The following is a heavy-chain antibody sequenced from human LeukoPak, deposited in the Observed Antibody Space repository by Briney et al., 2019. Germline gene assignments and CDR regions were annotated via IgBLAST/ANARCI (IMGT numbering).Heavy chain of an antibody. CDR1: GGSISSYY. V-gene: IGHV4-4*07. CDR3: ASFIAVAGTFDY. D-gene: IGHD6-19*01. J-gene: IGHJ4*02. Sequence: SETLSLTCTVSGGSISSYYWSWIRQPAGKGLEWIGRIYTSGSTNYNPSLKSRVTMSVDTSKNQFSLKLSSVTAADTAVYYCASFIAVAGTFDYWGQGTLVTVSS. CDR2: IYTSGST.